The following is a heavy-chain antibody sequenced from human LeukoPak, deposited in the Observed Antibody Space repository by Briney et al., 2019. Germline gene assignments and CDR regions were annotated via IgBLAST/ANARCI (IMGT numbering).Heavy chain of an antibody. Sequence: GASVKVSCKSSGYSFTIYGINWVRQAPGQGLEWMGWISTDNGNTDYAQNLQGRVTMTTDTSTSTAYMEVRSLRSDDTAVYYCARAYSYGYGPLDYWGQGTLVTVSS. V-gene: IGHV1-18*04. CDR2: ISTDNGNT. CDR3: ARAYSYGYGPLDY. J-gene: IGHJ4*02. D-gene: IGHD5-18*01. CDR1: GYSFTIYG.